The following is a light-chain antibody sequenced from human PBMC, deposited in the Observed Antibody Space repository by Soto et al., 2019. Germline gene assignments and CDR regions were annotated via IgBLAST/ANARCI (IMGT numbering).Light chain of an antibody. CDR2: EVS. J-gene: IGLJ2*01. Sequence: QSALTQPASVSGSPGQSITISCTGTSSDIGNYNYVSWYQQHPGKAPKLMIYEVSKRPSGVPDRFSGSKSGNTASLTVSGLQAEDEADYYCSSFAGSPVVFGGGTKVTVL. CDR1: SSDIGNYNY. V-gene: IGLV2-8*01. CDR3: SSFAGSPVV.